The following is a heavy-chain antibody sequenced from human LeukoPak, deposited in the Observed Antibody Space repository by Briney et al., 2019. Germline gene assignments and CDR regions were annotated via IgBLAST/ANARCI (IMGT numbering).Heavy chain of an antibody. J-gene: IGHJ4*02. Sequence: GGSLRLSCTVSGLRFSTYAMSWVRQAPGKGLEWVSSITSSGNYTYYAASVKGRFTISRDNAKNALFLQMNSLRAEDTAVYYCAHAYGDTDYWGQGTLVTVSS. D-gene: IGHD4-17*01. CDR1: GLRFSTYA. V-gene: IGHV3-21*01. CDR2: ITSSGNYT. CDR3: AHAYGDTDY.